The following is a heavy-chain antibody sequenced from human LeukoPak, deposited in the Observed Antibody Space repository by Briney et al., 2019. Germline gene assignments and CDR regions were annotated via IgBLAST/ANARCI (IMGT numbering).Heavy chain of an antibody. Sequence: GGSLRLSCAASGFTFSNYVMSWDRQAPGKGLECVSVISSSGDSTYYADSVKGRFAISRDNSKNTLYLQMSSLRAEDTAVYYCAKDRDFWSGYYTASDYWGQGSLVTVSS. D-gene: IGHD3-3*01. J-gene: IGHJ4*02. V-gene: IGHV3-23*01. CDR1: GFTFSNYV. CDR2: ISSSGDST. CDR3: AKDRDFWSGYYTASDY.